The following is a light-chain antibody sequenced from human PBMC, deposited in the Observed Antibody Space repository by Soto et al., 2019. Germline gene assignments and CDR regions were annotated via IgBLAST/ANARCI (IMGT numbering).Light chain of an antibody. Sequence: DIQMTQSPSTLSGSVGDRVTITCRASQTISSWLAWYQQKPGKAPKILIYKASTLKSGVPSRFSGSGSGTEFTLTISSLQPDDVATYYCQHYNSYSEAFGQGTKVDIK. V-gene: IGKV1-5*03. J-gene: IGKJ1*01. CDR1: QTISSW. CDR2: KAS. CDR3: QHYNSYSEA.